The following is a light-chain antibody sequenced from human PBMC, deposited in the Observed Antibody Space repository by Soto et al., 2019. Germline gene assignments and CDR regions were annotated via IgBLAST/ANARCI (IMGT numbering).Light chain of an antibody. V-gene: IGKV3-11*01. CDR2: DAS. Sequence: EIVLTQSPATLSLSPGERATLSCRASQTINNYLAWYQHKPGQAPRLLIYDASTRATGIPARCSGSGSGTDFTLTISSLAHEDFAAYFCQQRGTRPPFGQGTRVEIK. J-gene: IGKJ5*01. CDR1: QTINNY. CDR3: QQRGTRPP.